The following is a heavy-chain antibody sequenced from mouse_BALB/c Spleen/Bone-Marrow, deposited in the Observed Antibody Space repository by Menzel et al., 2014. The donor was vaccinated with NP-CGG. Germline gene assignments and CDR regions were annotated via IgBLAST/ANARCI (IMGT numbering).Heavy chain of an antibody. D-gene: IGHD1-2*01. Sequence: QVQLQQSGPGLVAPSQSLSITCTVSGFSLTSYGVHWVRQPPGKGLEWLGVAWAGGSTNYNSALMSRLSISKDNSKSQFFLKMNSLQTDDIAMYYCARGLLRLRGYAMDYWGQGTSVTVSS. V-gene: IGHV2-9*02. CDR1: GFSLTSYG. J-gene: IGHJ4*01. CDR2: AWAGGST. CDR3: ARGLLRLRGYAMDY.